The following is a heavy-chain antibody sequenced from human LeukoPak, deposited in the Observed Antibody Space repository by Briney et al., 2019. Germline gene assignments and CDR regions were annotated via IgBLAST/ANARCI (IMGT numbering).Heavy chain of an antibody. J-gene: IGHJ4*02. D-gene: IGHD2-15*01. V-gene: IGHV1-2*02. CDR3: ARVLVVGATETPGIDS. Sequence: GASVKVSCKASEYIFTGYDMHRVRQAPGQGLEWLGWINPNSGGTNYAQKFQGRVTMTRDTSISTAYMELSRLRSDDTAVYYCARVLVVGATETPGIDSSGQGTLVTVSS. CDR2: INPNSGGT. CDR1: EYIFTGYD.